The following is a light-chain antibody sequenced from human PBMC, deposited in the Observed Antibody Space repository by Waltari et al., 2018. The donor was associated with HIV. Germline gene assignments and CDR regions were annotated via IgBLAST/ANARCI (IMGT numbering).Light chain of an antibody. CDR3: SSYSITKNLL. Sequence: QSALPQPASAAGSPGQSITISCPATGGDFGVFESVSWYLQYPHKAPQLIIYGVTNRPFGVSSRFSGSKSGDTASLTISGLRTEDEAEYYCSSYSITKNLLFGGGTTLTVL. CDR1: GGDFGVFES. J-gene: IGLJ2*01. CDR2: GVT. V-gene: IGLV2-14*01.